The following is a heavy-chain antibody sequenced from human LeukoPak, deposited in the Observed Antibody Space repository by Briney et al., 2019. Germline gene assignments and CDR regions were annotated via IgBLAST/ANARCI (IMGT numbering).Heavy chain of an antibody. CDR2: IYYSGST. CDR3: ARDIDGGNGFDY. V-gene: IGHV4-59*01. Sequence: SETLSLTCTVSGVSISSYYWSWIRQPPGKGLEWIGCIYYSGSTNYNPSLKSRVTISVDTSKNQFSLKLSSVTAADTAVYYCARDIDGGNGFDYWGQGTLVTVSS. J-gene: IGHJ4*02. CDR1: GVSISSYY. D-gene: IGHD4-23*01.